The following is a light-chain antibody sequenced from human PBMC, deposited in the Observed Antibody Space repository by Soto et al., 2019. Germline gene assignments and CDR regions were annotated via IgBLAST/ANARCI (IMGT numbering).Light chain of an antibody. J-gene: IGKJ5*01. CDR1: QSVGGY. CDR3: QQYGSSFIT. Sequence: EIVLTQSPPTLSLSPGERATLSCRASQSVGGYLAWYQQKPGQAPRLLIYGASSRATGIPDRFSGSGSGTDFTLTISRLEPEDFAVYYCQQYGSSFITFGQGTRLEIK. CDR2: GAS. V-gene: IGKV3-20*01.